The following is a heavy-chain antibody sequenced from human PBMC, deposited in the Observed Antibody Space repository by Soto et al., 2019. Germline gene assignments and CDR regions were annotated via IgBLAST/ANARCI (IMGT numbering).Heavy chain of an antibody. CDR1: GFIFDDYA. Sequence: GGSLRLSCAALGFIFDDYAMYWVREAPGKXLVWVSSISWNSDSLVYADSVKGRFALSRDNAKNSLHLQMSGLRVDDTALYYCGKGPWRVVSGGTLNLLHWGQGTLVTVSS. CDR2: ISWNSDSL. V-gene: IGHV3-9*01. J-gene: IGHJ1*01. CDR3: GKGPWRVVSGGTLNLLH. D-gene: IGHD2-21*01.